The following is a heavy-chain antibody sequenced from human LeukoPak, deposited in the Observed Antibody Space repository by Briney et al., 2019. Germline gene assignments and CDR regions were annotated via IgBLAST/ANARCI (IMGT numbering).Heavy chain of an antibody. CDR3: ARGDTIFGVVLDAFDI. D-gene: IGHD3-3*01. Sequence: SETLSLTCTVSGGSICSYYWSWIRQPAGKGLEWIGRIYTSGSTNYNPSLKSRVTMSVDTSKNQFSLKLSSVTAADTAVYYCARGDTIFGVVLDAFDIWGQGTMVTVSS. J-gene: IGHJ3*02. V-gene: IGHV4-4*07. CDR2: IYTSGST. CDR1: GGSICSYY.